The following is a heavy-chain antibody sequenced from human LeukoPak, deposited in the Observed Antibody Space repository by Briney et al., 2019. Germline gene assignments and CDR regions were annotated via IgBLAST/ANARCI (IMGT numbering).Heavy chain of an antibody. CDR2: INPNSGGT. Sequence: GASVKVSCKASGYTFTGYYMHWVRQAPGRGLEWMGWINPNSGGTNYAQKFQGRVTMTRDTSISTAYMELSRLKSDDTAVYYCARELRYYDSSGYYGYWGQGTLVTVSS. J-gene: IGHJ4*02. D-gene: IGHD3-22*01. CDR1: GYTFTGYY. CDR3: ARELRYYDSSGYYGY. V-gene: IGHV1-2*02.